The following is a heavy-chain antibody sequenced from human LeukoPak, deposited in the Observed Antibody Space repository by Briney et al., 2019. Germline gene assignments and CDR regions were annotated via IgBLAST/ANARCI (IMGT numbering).Heavy chain of an antibody. CDR2: INPNSGGT. D-gene: IGHD2/OR15-2a*01. V-gene: IGHV1-2*02. CDR3: ETAKGGTPYNWFDP. J-gene: IGHJ5*02. Sequence: ASVKVSCKASGYTFTGYYMHWVRQAPGQGLEWMGWINPNSGGTNYAQKFQGRVTMTRDTSISTAYMELSRLRSDDTAVYYCETAKGGTPYNWFDPWGQGTLVTVSS. CDR1: GYTFTGYY.